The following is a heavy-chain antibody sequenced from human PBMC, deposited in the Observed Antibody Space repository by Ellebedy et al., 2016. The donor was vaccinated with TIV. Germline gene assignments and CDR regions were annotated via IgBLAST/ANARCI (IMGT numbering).Heavy chain of an antibody. CDR2: IRSKAYGGAT. J-gene: IGHJ4*02. Sequence: PGGSLRLSCTTSGFTFGDYSMSRFRQAPGKGPEWVGFIRSKAYGGATEYAASVKGRFIISRDDSKDTAYLQMNSLKTEDTAVYYCVRDKGALLYWGQGTLVTVSS. V-gene: IGHV3-49*03. CDR1: GFTFGDYS. CDR3: VRDKGALLY.